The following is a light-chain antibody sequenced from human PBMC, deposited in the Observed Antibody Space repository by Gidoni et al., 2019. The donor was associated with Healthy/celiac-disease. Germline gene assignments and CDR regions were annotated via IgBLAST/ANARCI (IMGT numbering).Light chain of an antibody. CDR2: RNN. CDR1: SSNIGSNY. J-gene: IGLJ2*01. Sequence: QSVLTQPPSASVTTGQRVTISCSGSSSNIGSNYVYWYQQLPGTPPNLLLYRNNQRPSGLHDRFSGSKSGTSAALAISGLRYEDEADYYWAAWDDSMSVVFGGGTKLTVL. CDR3: AAWDDSMSVV. V-gene: IGLV1-47*02.